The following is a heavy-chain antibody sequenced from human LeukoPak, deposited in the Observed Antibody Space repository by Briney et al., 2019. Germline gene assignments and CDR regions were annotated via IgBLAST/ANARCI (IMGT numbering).Heavy chain of an antibody. CDR1: GDSFTSVTDY. CDR3: ARHMLSFGGVVGPDAFDI. Sequence: PSETLSLTCTVSGDSFTSVTDYWAWIRQPPGKGLEWIASGDYSGGTYYNPSLESRVAISADMSKNQFSLKLSSVTAADTAVYYCARHMLSFGGVVGPDAFDIWGQGTMVTVSS. V-gene: IGHV4-39*07. J-gene: IGHJ3*02. CDR2: GDYSGGT. D-gene: IGHD3-16*02.